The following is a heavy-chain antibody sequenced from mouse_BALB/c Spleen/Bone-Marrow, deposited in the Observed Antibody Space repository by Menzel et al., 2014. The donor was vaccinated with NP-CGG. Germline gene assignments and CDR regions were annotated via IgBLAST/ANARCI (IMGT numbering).Heavy chain of an antibody. J-gene: IGHJ4*01. Sequence: EVQLQQSGPELVKPGASVKMSCKASGYTFTSYVMHWVKQKPGQGLEWIGYINPYNDGTKYNEKSKGKAKLTSDKSSSTAYMELSSLTSEDSAVYYCARYDYAMDYWGQGTSVTVSS. CDR2: INPYNDGT. CDR1: GYTFTSYV. D-gene: IGHD2-14*01. CDR3: ARYDYAMDY. V-gene: IGHV1-14*01.